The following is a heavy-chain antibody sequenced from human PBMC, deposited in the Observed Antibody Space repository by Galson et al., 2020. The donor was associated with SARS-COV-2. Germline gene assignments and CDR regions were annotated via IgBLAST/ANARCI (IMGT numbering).Heavy chain of an antibody. Sequence: GGSMRLSCAASGFTVSSNYMSWVRQAPGKGLEWVSVIYSGGSTYYADSVKGRFTISRDNSKNTRYLQMNSLRAGDTAVYYCARDLDYSGMDVGGQGTTVTVSS. V-gene: IGHV3-53*01. J-gene: IGHJ6*02. CDR2: IYSGGST. CDR1: GFTVSSNY. CDR3: ARDLDYSGMDV.